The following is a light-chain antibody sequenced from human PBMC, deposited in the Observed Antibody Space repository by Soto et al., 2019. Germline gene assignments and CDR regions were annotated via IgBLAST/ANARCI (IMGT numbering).Light chain of an antibody. V-gene: IGLV4-69*01. Sequence: QLVLTQSPSASASLGASVKLTCTLSSGHSSYAIAWHQQQPEKGPRYLMKLNSDGSHSKGDGIPDRFSGSSSGAERYLTISSLQSEDEADYYCQTWGTGIWVFCGGTKVTFL. CDR3: QTWGTGIWV. J-gene: IGLJ3*02. CDR1: SGHSSYA. CDR2: LNSDGSH.